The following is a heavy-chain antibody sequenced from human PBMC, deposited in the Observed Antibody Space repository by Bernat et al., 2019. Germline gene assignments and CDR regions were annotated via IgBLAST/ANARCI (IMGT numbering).Heavy chain of an antibody. CDR1: GFTFSSYA. J-gene: IGHJ4*02. Sequence: VQLVESGGGLVKPGGSLRLSCAASGFTFSSYAMHWVRQAPGKGLEWVAVITYDGSNKYYADSVKGRFTISRDNSKNTLYLQMNSLRAEDTAVYYCARDPGIAVAGNYWGQGTLVTVSS. V-gene: IGHV3-30-3*01. CDR2: ITYDGSNK. CDR3: ARDPGIAVAGNY. D-gene: IGHD6-19*01.